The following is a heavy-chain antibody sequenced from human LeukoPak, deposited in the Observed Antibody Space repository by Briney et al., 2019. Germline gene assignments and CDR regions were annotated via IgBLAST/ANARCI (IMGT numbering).Heavy chain of an antibody. J-gene: IGHJ6*03. D-gene: IGHD1-26*01. CDR1: GFTFGDYA. V-gene: IGHV3-49*03. Sequence: PGGSLRLSCTASGFTFGDYAMSWFRQAPGKGLEWVGFIRSKAYGGTTEYAASVKGRFTISRDDSKGIAYLQMNSLKTEDTAVYYCTRDLAQLQRYYYYYYMDVWGKGTTVTVSS. CDR3: TRDLAQLQRYYYYYYMDV. CDR2: IRSKAYGGTT.